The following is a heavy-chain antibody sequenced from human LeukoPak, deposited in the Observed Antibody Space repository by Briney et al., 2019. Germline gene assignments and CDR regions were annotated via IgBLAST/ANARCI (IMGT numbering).Heavy chain of an antibody. CDR1: GFIFNNYW. J-gene: IGHJ3*01. CDR2: IYGGGNI. CDR3: AREYSGSYYVAAFDV. V-gene: IGHV3-66*01. Sequence: GGSLRLSCAASGFIFNNYWMNWVRQAPGKGLEWVSVIYGGGNIYYADSVKGRFTVSRDKSKNTLYLQMNSLRAEDTAVYYCAREYSGSYYVAAFDVWGQGTLVTASS. D-gene: IGHD1-26*01.